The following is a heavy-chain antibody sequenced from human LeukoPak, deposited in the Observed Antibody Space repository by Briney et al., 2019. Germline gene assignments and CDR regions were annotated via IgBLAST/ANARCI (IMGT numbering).Heavy chain of an antibody. Sequence: SETLSLTCAVSSGSISSSNWWSWVRQPPGKGLEWIGEINHSGSTNYNPSLKSRVTISVDTSKNQFSLKLSSVTAADTAVYYCAGGRRDGYNFHYWGQGTLVTVSS. CDR2: INHSGST. CDR3: AGGRRDGYNFHY. D-gene: IGHD5-24*01. CDR1: SGSISSSNW. J-gene: IGHJ4*02. V-gene: IGHV4-4*02.